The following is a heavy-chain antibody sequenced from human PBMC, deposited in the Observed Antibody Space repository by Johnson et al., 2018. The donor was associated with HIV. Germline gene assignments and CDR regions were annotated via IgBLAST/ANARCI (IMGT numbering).Heavy chain of an antibody. CDR3: TTRLNSGTYWGNYDFDV. CDR1: GLTLRNAW. D-gene: IGHD1-26*01. CDR2: IKREVDGGTT. J-gene: IGHJ3*01. V-gene: IGHV3-15*01. Sequence: VQLVESGGGLVTPGGSLRISCSGSGLTLRNAWMTWVRQAPGKGLEWVGHIKREVDGGTTDYTAPVKGRFTILRDDSQNILYLQMNNLKAEDTALYYCTTRLNSGTYWGNYDFDVWGQGTMVTVSS.